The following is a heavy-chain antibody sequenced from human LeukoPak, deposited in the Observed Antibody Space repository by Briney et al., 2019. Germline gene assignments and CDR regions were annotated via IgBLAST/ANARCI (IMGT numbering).Heavy chain of an antibody. V-gene: IGHV1-18*01. D-gene: IGHD3-10*01. CDR2: ISAYKGNT. Sequence: ASVKVSCKASGYTFTSYGISWVRQAPGQGREGMGWISAYKGNTNYAQKLQGRVTMTTDTSTSTDYMELRSLSSHDTAVYYCAGTTQAYGSGSYYTLDYWGQGTLVTVSS. CDR1: GYTFTSYG. CDR3: AGTTQAYGSGSYYTLDY. J-gene: IGHJ4*02.